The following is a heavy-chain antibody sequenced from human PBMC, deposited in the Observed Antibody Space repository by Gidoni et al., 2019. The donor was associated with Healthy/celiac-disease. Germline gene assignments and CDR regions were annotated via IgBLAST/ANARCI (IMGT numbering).Heavy chain of an antibody. V-gene: IGHV3-23*01. Sequence: EVQVLESGGGLVQPGGSLRLSCAASGFTFSNYAMSWVRQAPGKGLEWVSGISDSSGSTYYTDSVKGRFTSSRDNSKNTLYLQMNSLRAEDTALYYCAKAYCGGDCILWYFDLWGRGTLVTVSS. CDR3: AKAYCGGDCILWYFDL. J-gene: IGHJ2*01. D-gene: IGHD2-21*02. CDR2: ISDSSGST. CDR1: GFTFSNYA.